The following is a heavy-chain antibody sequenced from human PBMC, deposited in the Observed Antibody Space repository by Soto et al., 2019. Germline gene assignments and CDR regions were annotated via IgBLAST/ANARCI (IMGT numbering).Heavy chain of an antibody. CDR1: GYTFTSYG. D-gene: IGHD3-22*01. J-gene: IGHJ2*01. CDR3: ARIDSSGYYGRVPNWYFDL. V-gene: IGHV1-18*01. CDR2: ISAYNGNT. Sequence: QVQLVQSGAEVKKPGASVKVYCKASGYTFTSYGISWVRQAPGQGLEWMGWISAYNGNTNYAQKLQGRVTMTTDTSTSTAYMELRSLRSDDTAVYYCARIDSSGYYGRVPNWYFDLWGRGTLVTVSS.